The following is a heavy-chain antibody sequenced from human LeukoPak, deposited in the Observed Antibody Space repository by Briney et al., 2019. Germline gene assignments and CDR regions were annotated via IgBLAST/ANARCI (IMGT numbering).Heavy chain of an antibody. CDR1: GYTFTDYY. J-gene: IGHJ2*01. D-gene: IGHD1-26*01. CDR3: ATDFHSGSYGNWYFDL. Sequence: ASVKVSCKVSGYTFTDYYMHWVQQAPGKGLEWMGLVDPEDGETIYAEKFQGRVTITADTSTDTAYIELSSLRSEDTAVYYCATDFHSGSYGNWYFDLWGRGTLVTVSS. CDR2: VDPEDGET. V-gene: IGHV1-69-2*01.